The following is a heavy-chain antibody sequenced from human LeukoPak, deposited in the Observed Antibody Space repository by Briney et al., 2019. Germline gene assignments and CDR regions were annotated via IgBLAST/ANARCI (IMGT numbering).Heavy chain of an antibody. V-gene: IGHV3-21*01. CDR2: ISSSSSYI. Sequence: PGGSLRLSCAAPGFTFSSYSMNWVRQAPGKGLELVSSISSSSSYIYFADSVKGRFTISRDNAKNSLYLQMNSLRAEDTAVYYCARDRLSQLRYFDWLPHLDAFDIWGQGTMVTVSS. D-gene: IGHD3-9*01. CDR3: ARDRLSQLRYFDWLPHLDAFDI. CDR1: GFTFSSYS. J-gene: IGHJ3*02.